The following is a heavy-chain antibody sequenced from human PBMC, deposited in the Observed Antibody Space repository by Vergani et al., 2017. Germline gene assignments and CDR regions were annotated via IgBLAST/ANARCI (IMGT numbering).Heavy chain of an antibody. D-gene: IGHD3-10*01. Sequence: QITLKESGPTLVKPTQTLTLSCTFSGFSLSTSGVGVGWIRQPPGKALEWLALIYWNDDKRYSPSLKSRLTITKDTSKNQVVLTMTNMDPVDTATYYCAHRGLLWCGESLGFDYWGQGTLVTVSS. J-gene: IGHJ4*02. CDR2: IYWNDDK. CDR1: GFSLSTSGVG. CDR3: AHRGLLWCGESLGFDY. V-gene: IGHV2-5*01.